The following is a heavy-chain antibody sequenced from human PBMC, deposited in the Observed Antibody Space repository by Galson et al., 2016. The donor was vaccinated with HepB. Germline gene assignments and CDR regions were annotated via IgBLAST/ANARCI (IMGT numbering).Heavy chain of an antibody. CDR1: GFTLTTYT. CDR2: IRGSGTGT. J-gene: IGHJ3*02. V-gene: IGHV3-23*01. Sequence: SLRLSCAASGFTLTTYTMSWVRQAPGKGLEWVSSIRGSGTGTHYADSVKGRFTISRGNSKNTLYLQINSLRVEDTAVYYCANHRTTGYSIGWGGAFDIWGQGTMVTVSS. D-gene: IGHD6-19*01. CDR3: ANHRTTGYSIGWGGAFDI.